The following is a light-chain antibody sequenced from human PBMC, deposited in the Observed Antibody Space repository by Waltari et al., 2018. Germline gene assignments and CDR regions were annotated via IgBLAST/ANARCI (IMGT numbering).Light chain of an antibody. J-gene: IGKJ2*01. CDR2: SAS. CDR3: LQVNSSPHT. V-gene: IGKV1-9*01. CDR1: QGINTF. Sequence: IQLTQSPSFLSASVGERVTITCRASQGINTFLAWYQHKPGQAPNLLIYSASTLQSGVPSRFSGSGSGTDFTLTISGLQPEDYATYYCLQVNSSPHTFGK.